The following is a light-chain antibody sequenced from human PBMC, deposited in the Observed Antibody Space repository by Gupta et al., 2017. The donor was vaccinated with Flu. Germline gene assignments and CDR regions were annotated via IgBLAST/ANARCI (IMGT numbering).Light chain of an antibody. J-gene: IGLJ3*02. Sequence: SSELTQDPAVSVALGQTVRITCQGDSLRNFYASWYQQKPGQAPVLVIYDKNNRPSGIPDRFSGSRSGNTASLTITGAQAEDEADYYCNSRDSSGNHQRVFGGGTKLTVL. V-gene: IGLV3-19*01. CDR2: DKN. CDR3: NSRDSSGNHQRV. CDR1: SLRNFY.